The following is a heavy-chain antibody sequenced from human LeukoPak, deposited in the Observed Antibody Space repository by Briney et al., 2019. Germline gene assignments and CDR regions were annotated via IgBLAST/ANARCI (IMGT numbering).Heavy chain of an antibody. D-gene: IGHD1-26*01. CDR2: ISGSGGST. CDR3: AKDLGYSGSYGSAFDI. J-gene: IGHJ3*02. Sequence: PGGSLRLSCAASGFTFSSYAMSWVRQAPGKGLEWVSAISGSGGSTYYADSVKGRFTISRDNSKNTLYLQMNSLRAEDTAVYYCAKDLGYSGSYGSAFDIWGQGTMVTVSS. CDR1: GFTFSSYA. V-gene: IGHV3-23*01.